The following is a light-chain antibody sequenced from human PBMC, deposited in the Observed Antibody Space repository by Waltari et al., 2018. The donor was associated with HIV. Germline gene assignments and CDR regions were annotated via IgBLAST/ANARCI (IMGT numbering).Light chain of an antibody. CDR1: QSISSR. Sequence: DIQMTQSPSTLSASVGDRVTITCRASQSISSRLAWYQQKPGKAPTLLISKASMLKSGVPSRVSGSGAGTEFTLTISSLRPDDFATYYCRQYNSYSVQFGQGTKVKIK. CDR3: RQYNSYSVQ. V-gene: IGKV1-5*03. CDR2: KAS. J-gene: IGKJ1*01.